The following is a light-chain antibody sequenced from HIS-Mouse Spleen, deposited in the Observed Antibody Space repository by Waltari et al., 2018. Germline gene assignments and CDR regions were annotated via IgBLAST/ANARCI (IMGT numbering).Light chain of an antibody. J-gene: IGLJ3*02. CDR3: AAWDDSLSGPV. CDR2: RNN. CDR1: SSNIGSNY. Sequence: QSVLTQPPSASGTPGQRVPLSCSGSSSNIGSNYVSWYQQLPGTAPKLLIYRNNQRPSGVPDRFSGSKSGTSASLAISGLRSEDEADYYCAAWDDSLSGPVFGGGTKLTVL. V-gene: IGLV1-47*01.